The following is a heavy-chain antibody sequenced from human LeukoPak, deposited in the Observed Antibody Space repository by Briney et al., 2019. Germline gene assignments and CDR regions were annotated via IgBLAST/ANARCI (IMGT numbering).Heavy chain of an antibody. J-gene: IGHJ5*02. CDR1: GFTFSTYS. V-gene: IGHV3-23*01. CDR2: ISGSGGRT. Sequence: PGGSLRLSCAASGFTFSTYSMNWVRQAPGKGLEWVSGISGSGGRTCYADSVKGRFTISRDNSKNTLYLQMNSLRAEDTALYYCAKVTFEGVDPWGQGTLVTVSS. CDR3: AKVTFEGVDP. D-gene: IGHD2/OR15-2a*01.